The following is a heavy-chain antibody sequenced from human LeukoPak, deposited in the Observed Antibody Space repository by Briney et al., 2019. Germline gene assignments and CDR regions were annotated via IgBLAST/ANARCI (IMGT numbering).Heavy chain of an antibody. CDR2: IRSKVYGGTT. J-gene: IGHJ5*02. CDR1: GFTFGDYA. CDR3: TREGLKAAAGLWFDP. V-gene: IGHV3-49*01. Sequence: PGRSLRLSCTASGFTFGDYAMSWFRQAPGKGLQWVGFIRSKVYGGTTEYTASVKGRFTISRGDSKSIAYLQMNSLKTEDTAVYYCTREGLKAAAGLWFDPWGQGTLVTVSS. D-gene: IGHD6-13*01.